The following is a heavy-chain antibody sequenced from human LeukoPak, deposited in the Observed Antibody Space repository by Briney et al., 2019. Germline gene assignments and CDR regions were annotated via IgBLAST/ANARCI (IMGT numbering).Heavy chain of an antibody. Sequence: GGSLRLSCAASGFTFSSYGMSWVRQAPGKGLEWVSAISGSGGSTYYADSVKGRFTISRDNSKNTLYLQMNSLRAEDTAVYYCAKDPYFYGSGMGGIDYWGQGTLVTVSS. CDR2: ISGSGGST. CDR1: GFTFSSYG. D-gene: IGHD3-10*01. J-gene: IGHJ4*02. V-gene: IGHV3-23*01. CDR3: AKDPYFYGSGMGGIDY.